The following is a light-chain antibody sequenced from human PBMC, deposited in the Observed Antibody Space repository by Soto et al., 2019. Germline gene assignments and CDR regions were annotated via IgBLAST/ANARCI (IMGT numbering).Light chain of an antibody. CDR3: SSYAGSNILYV. CDR1: SSDFGGYNY. CDR2: EVS. J-gene: IGLJ1*01. Sequence: QSALTQPPSASGSPGQSVTISCTGTSSDFGGYNYVSWYQQHPGEAPKLMIYEVSKRPSGVPDRFSGSKSGNTASLTVSGLQAEDEADYYCSSYAGSNILYVFGTGTKVTVL. V-gene: IGLV2-8*01.